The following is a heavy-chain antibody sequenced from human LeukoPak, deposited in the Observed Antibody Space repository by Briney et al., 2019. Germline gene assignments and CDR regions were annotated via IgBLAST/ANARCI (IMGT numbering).Heavy chain of an antibody. CDR1: GGSFSGYY. Sequence: SETLSLTCAVYGGSFSGYYWSWIRQPPGKGPEWIGEINHSGSTNYNPSLKSRVTISVDTSKNQFPLKLSSVTAADTAVYYCARLLRDPPYYFDYWGQGTLVTVSS. CDR3: ARLLRDPPYYFDY. D-gene: IGHD3-10*01. J-gene: IGHJ4*02. V-gene: IGHV4-34*01. CDR2: INHSGST.